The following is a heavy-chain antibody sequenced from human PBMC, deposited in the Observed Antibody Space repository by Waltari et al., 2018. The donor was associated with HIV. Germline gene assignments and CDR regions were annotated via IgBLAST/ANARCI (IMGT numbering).Heavy chain of an antibody. CDR2: ITCDGNKA. CDR1: GFLFGDYA. V-gene: IGHV3-30-3*01. CDR3: ARTIFGVMITSDFFYGMDV. J-gene: IGHJ6*02. D-gene: IGHD3-3*01. Sequence: QEQLVESGGGVAQPGRSMRLSWSASGFLFGDYAMHWLRPAPGQGLEWVGLITCDGNKAYYADSVKSRFTISRDNSKNTMSLQMNSLRSDDTALYYCARTIFGVMITSDFFYGMDVWGQGTTVTVS.